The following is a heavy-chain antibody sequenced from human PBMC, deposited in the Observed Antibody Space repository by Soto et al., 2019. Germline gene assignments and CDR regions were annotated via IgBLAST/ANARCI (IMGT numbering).Heavy chain of an antibody. V-gene: IGHV4-39*01. CDR3: ARHRYCSGGSCYHLDNWFDP. Sequence: PSETLSLTCTFSGGSISTSGYSWGWIRQPPGKGLEWIGSIHYSGGTYYNPSLKSRVTMSVDTSKNQFSLKLSSVTAADTAVYYCARHRYCSGGSCYHLDNWFDPWGQGSLVTVSS. D-gene: IGHD2-15*01. CDR2: IHYSGGT. CDR1: GGSISTSGYS. J-gene: IGHJ5*02.